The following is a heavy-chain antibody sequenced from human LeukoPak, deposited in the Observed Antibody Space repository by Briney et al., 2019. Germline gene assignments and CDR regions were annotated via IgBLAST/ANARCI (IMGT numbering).Heavy chain of an antibody. CDR1: GFTVSSSY. CDR2: IYAGGTT. CDR3: ATNGYSGTYNRYFDS. J-gene: IGHJ4*02. Sequence: GGSLRLSCAASGFTVSSSYMSWVRQAPGKGLEWVSVIYAGGTTYYPDSVKGRFTISRDNSKNTLYLQMDSLRSEDTAVYYCATNGYSGTYNRYFDSWGQGTLVTVPS. V-gene: IGHV3-53*05. D-gene: IGHD1-26*01.